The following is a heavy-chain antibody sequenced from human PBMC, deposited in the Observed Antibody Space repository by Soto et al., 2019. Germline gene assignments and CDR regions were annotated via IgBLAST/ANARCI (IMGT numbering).Heavy chain of an antibody. Sequence: VGSLRLSCATSVFTFSSYEMNWVRQAPGKWLEWVSYISSSGSTIYYADSVKGRFTISRDNAKNSLYLQMDSLRAEDTAVYYCARDQEAGSFFPYYYGMEVWGQGTTVIVSS. J-gene: IGHJ6*01. V-gene: IGHV3-48*03. CDR2: ISSSGSTI. D-gene: IGHD6-13*01. CDR3: ARDQEAGSFFPYYYGMEV. CDR1: VFTFSSYE.